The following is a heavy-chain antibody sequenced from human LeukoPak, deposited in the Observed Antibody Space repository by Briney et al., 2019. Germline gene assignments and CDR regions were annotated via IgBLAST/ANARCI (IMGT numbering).Heavy chain of an antibody. CDR3: ARDQEGFDY. CDR2: INPRDVNT. V-gene: IGHV1-46*01. J-gene: IGHJ4*02. CDR1: GYTFTDYY. Sequence: ASVKVSCKTSGYTFTDYYMHWVRQAPGQGLEWMGIINPRDVNTIYAQKFQGRVTVTRDTSTTTVHMELRGLRSEDTAVYYCARDQEGFDYWGQGTVVTVSS.